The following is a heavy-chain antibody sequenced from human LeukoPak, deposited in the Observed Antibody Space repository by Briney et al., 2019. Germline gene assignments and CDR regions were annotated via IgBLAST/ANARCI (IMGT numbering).Heavy chain of an antibody. CDR1: GYTFTSYG. D-gene: IGHD4-17*01. Sequence: ASVKVSCKASGYTFTSYGISWVRRAPGQGLEWMGWISAYNGNTNYAQKLQGRVTMTTDTSTSTAYMELRSLRSDDTAVYYCARIPLTYGDYDNWFDPWGQGTLVTVSS. V-gene: IGHV1-18*01. CDR2: ISAYNGNT. CDR3: ARIPLTYGDYDNWFDP. J-gene: IGHJ5*02.